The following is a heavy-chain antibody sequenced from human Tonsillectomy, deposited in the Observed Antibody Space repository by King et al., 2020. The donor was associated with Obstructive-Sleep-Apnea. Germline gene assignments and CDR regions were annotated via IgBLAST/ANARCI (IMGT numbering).Heavy chain of an antibody. Sequence: QLQESGPGLVKPSGTLSLTCAVSGGFISSSNWWSWVRQPPGKGLEWIGEIYHSGSTNYNPSPKSLVTISEDKSKNQFYLMLSSVTAADTAVYYCARVRGDYGDYPLDYWGQGTLVTVSS. V-gene: IGHV4-4*02. CDR1: GGFISSSNW. CDR3: ARVRGDYGDYPLDY. D-gene: IGHD4-17*01. J-gene: IGHJ4*02. CDR2: IYHSGST.